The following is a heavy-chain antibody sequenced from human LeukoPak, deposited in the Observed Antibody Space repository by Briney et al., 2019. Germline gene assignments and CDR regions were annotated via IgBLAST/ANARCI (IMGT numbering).Heavy chain of an antibody. V-gene: IGHV3-66*01. Sequence: GGSLRLSCAASEFSVGSNYMTWVRQAPGKGLEWVSLIYSGGSTYYADSVKGRFTISRDNSKNTLYLQMNSLRAEDTAVYYCARGGRGSSTSCPDYWGQGTLVTVSS. CDR3: ARGGRGSSTSCPDY. CDR2: IYSGGST. D-gene: IGHD2-2*01. J-gene: IGHJ4*02. CDR1: EFSVGSNY.